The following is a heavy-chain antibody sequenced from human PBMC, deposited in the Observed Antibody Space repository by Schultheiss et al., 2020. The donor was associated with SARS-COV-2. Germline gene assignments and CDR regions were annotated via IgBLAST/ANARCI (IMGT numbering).Heavy chain of an antibody. D-gene: IGHD6-13*01. Sequence: SQTLSLTCALYGGSFSGYSWTWIRQPPGKGLEWIGYVYFSGSTNYNPSLKSRVTISVDTSKNQFSLKLSSVTAADTAVYYCARGYGSSWYGFDYWGQGTLVTVSS. CDR1: GGSFSGYS. V-gene: IGHV4-59*01. CDR2: VYFSGST. CDR3: ARGYGSSWYGFDY. J-gene: IGHJ4*02.